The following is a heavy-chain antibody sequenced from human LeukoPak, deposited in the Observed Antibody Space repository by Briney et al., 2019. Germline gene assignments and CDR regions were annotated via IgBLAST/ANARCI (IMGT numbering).Heavy chain of an antibody. V-gene: IGHV3-13*01. CDR1: GFTFSSYD. CDR3: ARDNYYGSGSGGFDP. J-gene: IGHJ5*02. Sequence: PGGSLRLSCAASGFTFSSYDMHWVRQATGKGLEWVSAIGTAGDTYYPGSVKGRFTISRENAKNSLYLQMNSLRAGDTAVYYCARDNYYGSGSGGFDPWGQGTLVTVSS. CDR2: IGTAGDT. D-gene: IGHD3-10*01.